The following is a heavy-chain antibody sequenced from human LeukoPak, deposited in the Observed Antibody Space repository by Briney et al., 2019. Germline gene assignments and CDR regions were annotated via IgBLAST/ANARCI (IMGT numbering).Heavy chain of an antibody. J-gene: IGHJ4*02. CDR1: GFTFSSYS. CDR3: ARNGPFDF. V-gene: IGHV3-64*02. Sequence: GGSLRLSCAASGFTFSSYSMSWVRQAPGKGLEYVSAIRSDGGSTYYADSVKGRFTISRDNSKNTLYLQMGSLRAEDMAVYYCARNGPFDFWGQGTLVTVSS. CDR2: IRSDGGST.